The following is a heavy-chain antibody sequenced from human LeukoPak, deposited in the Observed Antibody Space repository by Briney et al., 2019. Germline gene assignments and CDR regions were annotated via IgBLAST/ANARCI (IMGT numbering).Heavy chain of an antibody. CDR2: IGGSGGST. CDR3: ARGITMLRGVISYFDN. D-gene: IGHD3-10*01. Sequence: GGSLTLSCATSRFTFRNYAMSWVRQAPGKGLEWVSAIGGSGGSTYYADSVKGRFTISRDNSKNTLYLQMNSLRAEDTAVYYCARGITMLRGVISYFDNWGQGTLVTVSS. J-gene: IGHJ4*02. V-gene: IGHV3-23*01. CDR1: RFTFRNYA.